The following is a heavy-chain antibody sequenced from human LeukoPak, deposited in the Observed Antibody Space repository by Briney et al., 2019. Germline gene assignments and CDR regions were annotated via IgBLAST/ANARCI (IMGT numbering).Heavy chain of an antibody. D-gene: IGHD3-3*01. V-gene: IGHV4-34*01. J-gene: IGHJ4*01. Sequence: SETLSLTCAVYGGSFSGYYWSWIRQPPGKGLEWIGEINHSGSTNYNPSLKSRVTISVDTSKNQFSLKLSSVTAADTAVYYCARGPXRYDFWSGLPXPYYFDYWGXXXLXTVS. CDR1: GGSFSGYY. CDR2: INHSGST. CDR3: ARGPXRYDFWSGLPXPYYFDY.